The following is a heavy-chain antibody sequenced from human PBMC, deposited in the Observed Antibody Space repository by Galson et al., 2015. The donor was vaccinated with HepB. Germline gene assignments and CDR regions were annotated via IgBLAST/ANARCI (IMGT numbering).Heavy chain of an antibody. V-gene: IGHV3-15*01. CDR3: TTFLDIVATGDAFDI. D-gene: IGHD5-12*01. Sequence: SLRLSCAASGFTFSNAWMSWVRQAPGKGLEWVGRIKSKTDGGTTDYAAPVKGRFTISRDDSKNTLYLQMNSLKTEDTAVYYCTTFLDIVATGDAFDIWGQGTMVTVSS. CDR1: GFTFSNAW. J-gene: IGHJ3*02. CDR2: IKSKTDGGTT.